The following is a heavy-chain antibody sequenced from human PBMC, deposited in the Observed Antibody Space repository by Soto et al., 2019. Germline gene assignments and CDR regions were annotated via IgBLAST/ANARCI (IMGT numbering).Heavy chain of an antibody. CDR3: AKEQYQLIRSRYGLDV. CDR2: ISYDGTNK. CDR1: GFTFSNYV. J-gene: IGHJ6*02. D-gene: IGHD2-2*01. V-gene: IGHV3-30*18. Sequence: GGSLGLSCAASGFTFSNYVMHWVRQAPGKGLEWVAVISYDGTNKYYADSVRGRFTISRDNSKNTLFLQMNSLRPEDTAVYYGAKEQYQLIRSRYGLDVCGQGTTVTVS.